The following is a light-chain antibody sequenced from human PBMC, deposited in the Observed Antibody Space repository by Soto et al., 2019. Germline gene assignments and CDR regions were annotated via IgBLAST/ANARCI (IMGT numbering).Light chain of an antibody. CDR3: QQYYSTPKT. J-gene: IGKJ2*01. Sequence: DIVMTQSPDSLAVSLGERATINCKSSQSVLYSSNNKNYLAWYQQKPGQPPKLLIDWASTRESGVPDRFSGSGSGTDFTXTXSSXQXXDVAVYYCQQYYSTPKTFGQGTKLEIK. CDR2: WAS. CDR1: QSVLYSSNNKNY. V-gene: IGKV4-1*01.